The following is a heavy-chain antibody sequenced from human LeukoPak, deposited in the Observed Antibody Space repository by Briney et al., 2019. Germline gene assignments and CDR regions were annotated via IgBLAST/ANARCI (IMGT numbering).Heavy chain of an antibody. Sequence: PGGSLRLSCAASGFTFSSYAISWGRQAPGKGLEGVSAISGSGGSTYYADSVKGRFTIYRDNSKNTLYLQMNSLRAEDTAVYYCAKDKALTGEDYWGQGTLVTVSS. CDR1: GFTFSSYA. D-gene: IGHD7-27*01. J-gene: IGHJ4*02. CDR2: ISGSGGST. V-gene: IGHV3-23*01. CDR3: AKDKALTGEDY.